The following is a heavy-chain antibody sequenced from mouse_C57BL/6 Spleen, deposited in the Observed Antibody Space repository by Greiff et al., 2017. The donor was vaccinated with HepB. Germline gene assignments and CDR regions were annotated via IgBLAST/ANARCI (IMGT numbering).Heavy chain of an antibody. CDR1: GYTFTSYW. Sequence: QVQLKQPGAELVMPGASVKLSCKASGYTFTSYWMHWVKQRPGQGLEWIGEIDPSDSYTNYNQKFKGKSTLTVDKSSSTAYMQLSSLTSEDSAVYYCARQGTAQASYYAMDYWGQGTPVIVSS. CDR2: IDPSDSYT. V-gene: IGHV1-69*01. J-gene: IGHJ4*01. D-gene: IGHD3-2*02. CDR3: ARQGTAQASYYAMDY.